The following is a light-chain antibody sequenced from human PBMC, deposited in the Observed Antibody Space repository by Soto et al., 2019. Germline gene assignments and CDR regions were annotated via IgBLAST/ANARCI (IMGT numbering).Light chain of an antibody. J-gene: IGKJ2*01. V-gene: IGKV3-20*01. CDR2: GAS. CDR3: QQYGSSPRGYT. Sequence: EIVLTQSPGTLSLSPGERATLSCRASQSVSSSYLAWYQQKPGQAPRLLIYGASSRATGIPDRFSGSGSGTDFTLTLSRLEPEDFAVSYCQQYGSSPRGYTFGQGTKLEIK. CDR1: QSVSSSY.